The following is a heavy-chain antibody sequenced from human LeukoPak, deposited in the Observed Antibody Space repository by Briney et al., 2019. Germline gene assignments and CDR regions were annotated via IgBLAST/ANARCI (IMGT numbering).Heavy chain of an antibody. CDR3: CTSPSFGSSWYQFNY. CDR1: GLTFYTYA. D-gene: IGHD6-13*01. J-gene: IGHJ4*02. Sequence: GGSLRLSCSVSGLTFYTYAMSWVRQAPGKGLEWVSAFSGRDGRTYYTDSVKGRFTISRDNSKNTLYLQMNSLRAEDTAVYYCCTSPSFGSSWYQFNYWGQGALVIVSS. CDR2: FSGRDGRT. V-gene: IGHV3-23*01.